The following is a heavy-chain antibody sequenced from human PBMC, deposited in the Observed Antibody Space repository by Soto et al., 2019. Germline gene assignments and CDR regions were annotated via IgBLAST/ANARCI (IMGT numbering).Heavy chain of an antibody. CDR1: GYTFTKFH. J-gene: IGHJ6*03. D-gene: IGHD5-18*01. Sequence: GASVKVSCKTSGYTFTKFHIHWVRQAPGQGLEWMGMIDPSGGVTRDAQRFQGRITMTSDTSTSSVYMELRGLTSEDTAVYYCARGRIQLWLIVNYYYMDVWGKGTTVTVSS. CDR2: IDPSGGVT. V-gene: IGHV1-46*01. CDR3: ARGRIQLWLIVNYYYMDV.